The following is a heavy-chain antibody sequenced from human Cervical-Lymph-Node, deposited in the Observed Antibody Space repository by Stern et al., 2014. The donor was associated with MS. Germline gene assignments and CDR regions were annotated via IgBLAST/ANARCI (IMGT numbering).Heavy chain of an antibody. J-gene: IGHJ4*02. V-gene: IGHV1-2*06. CDR2: INPNSGAT. D-gene: IGHD3-22*01. Sequence: VQLVESGAEVKKPGASVKVSCKASGYTFIGYYMNWVRQAPGQGLEWMGRINPNSGATIYAQKFQGRVTMTRDTSINTAHMELSRLRSDDTAVYYCASPLGDTSGFSYWGQGSLVIVSS. CDR3: ASPLGDTSGFSY. CDR1: GYTFIGYY.